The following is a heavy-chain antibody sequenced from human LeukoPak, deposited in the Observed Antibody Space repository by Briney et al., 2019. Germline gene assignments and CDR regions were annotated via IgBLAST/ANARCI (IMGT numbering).Heavy chain of an antibody. V-gene: IGHV1-8*01. CDR2: MNPNSGNT. CDR3: ARGWTVYYYYYMDV. D-gene: IGHD1-1*01. J-gene: IGHJ6*03. Sequence: ASVKVSCKASGYTFTSYNINWVRQATGQGLEWMGWMNPNSGNTGYAQKFQGRVTMTRNTSISTAYMELSSLRSEGTAVYYCARGWTVYYYYYMDVWGKGTTVTVSS. CDR1: GYTFTSYN.